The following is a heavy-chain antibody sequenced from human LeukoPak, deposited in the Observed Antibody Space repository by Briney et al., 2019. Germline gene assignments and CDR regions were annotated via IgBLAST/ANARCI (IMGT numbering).Heavy chain of an antibody. CDR3: ASRILLREQLRSLVDY. D-gene: IGHD5-18*01. J-gene: IGHJ4*02. CDR2: ISGSGGST. V-gene: IGHV3-23*01. Sequence: GGSLRLSCAASEFTVSSKYMSWVRQAPGKGLEWVSAISGSGGSTYYADSVKGRFTISRDNSKNTLYLQMNSLGAEDTAVYYCASRILLREQLRSLVDYWGQGTLVTVSS. CDR1: EFTVSSKY.